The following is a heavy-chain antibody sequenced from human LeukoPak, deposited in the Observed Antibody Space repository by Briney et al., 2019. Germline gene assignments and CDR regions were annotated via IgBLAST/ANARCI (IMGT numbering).Heavy chain of an antibody. CDR2: IYYSGST. CDR3: ARVGDLGSYYYYYYMDV. V-gene: IGHV4-34*01. Sequence: PSETLSLTCAVYGGSFSGYYWGWIRQPPGKGLEWIGRIYYSGSTYYNPSLKSRVTISVDTSKNQFSLKLSSVTAADTAVYYCARVGDLGSYYYYYYMDVWGEGTTVTVSS. CDR1: GGSFSGYY. D-gene: IGHD1-26*01. J-gene: IGHJ6*03.